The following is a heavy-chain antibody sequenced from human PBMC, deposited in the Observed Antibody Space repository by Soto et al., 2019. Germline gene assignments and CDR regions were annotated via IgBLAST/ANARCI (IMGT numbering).Heavy chain of an antibody. CDR2: FDPEDGET. D-gene: IGHD1-26*01. CDR3: ATGGLVGANQSSHYYYGMDV. CDR1: GYTLTGLS. J-gene: IGHJ6*02. Sequence: ASVKVSCKVSGYTLTGLSMHWVRQAPGKGLEWMGGFDPEDGETIYAQKFQGRVTMTEDTSTDTAYMELSSLRSEDTAVYYCATGGLVGANQSSHYYYGMDVWGQGTTVTVSS. V-gene: IGHV1-24*01.